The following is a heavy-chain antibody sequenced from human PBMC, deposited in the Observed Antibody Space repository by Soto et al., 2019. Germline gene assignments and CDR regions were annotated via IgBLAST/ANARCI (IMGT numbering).Heavy chain of an antibody. CDR1: GASISVHSYY. CDR2: SYYSGTT. Sequence: PSETLSLTCTVSGASISVHSYYWTWIRQPPGKGLEWIGSSYYSGTTYFNPSLKGRATISVDTSKNQFSLRLTSVTAADTAIYYCTRRYNWNDNYFDPCGPGALVTVSS. CDR3: TRRYNWNDNYFDP. D-gene: IGHD1-20*01. J-gene: IGHJ5*02. V-gene: IGHV4-39*01.